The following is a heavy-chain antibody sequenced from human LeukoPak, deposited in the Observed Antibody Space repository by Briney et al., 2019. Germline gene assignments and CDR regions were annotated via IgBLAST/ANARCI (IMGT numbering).Heavy chain of an antibody. CDR1: GGSFSGYY. V-gene: IGHV4-34*01. Sequence: PSETLSLTCAVYGGSFSGYYWSWIRQPPGKGLEWICEINHSGSTNYNPSLKSRVTISVDTSKNQFSLKLSSVTAADPAVYYCARTRYYDSSGRIDYWGQGTLVTVPS. D-gene: IGHD3-22*01. CDR3: ARTRYYDSSGRIDY. CDR2: INHSGST. J-gene: IGHJ4*02.